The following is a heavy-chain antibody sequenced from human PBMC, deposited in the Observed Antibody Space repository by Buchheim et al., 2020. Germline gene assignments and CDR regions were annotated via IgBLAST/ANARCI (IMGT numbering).Heavy chain of an antibody. CDR2: IKQDGSEK. V-gene: IGHV3-7*01. D-gene: IGHD3-10*01. Sequence: EVQLVESGGGLVQPGGSLRLSCAASGFTFSSYWMSWVRQAPGKGLEWVANIKQDGSEKYYVDSVKGRFTISRDKAKKSLYLQMNSLRAEDTAVYYCARHPLWFRELDYFDYWGQGTL. CDR3: ARHPLWFRELDYFDY. J-gene: IGHJ4*02. CDR1: GFTFSSYW.